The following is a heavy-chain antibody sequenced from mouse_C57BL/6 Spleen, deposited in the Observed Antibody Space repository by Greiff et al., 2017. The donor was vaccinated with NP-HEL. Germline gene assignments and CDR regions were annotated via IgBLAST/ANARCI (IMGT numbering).Heavy chain of an antibody. CDR3: ARETAQAFAY. J-gene: IGHJ3*01. CDR1: GYSITSGYY. Sequence: EVQLQQSGPGLVKPSQSLSLTCSVTGYSITSGYYWNWIRQFPGNKLEWMGYISYDGSNNYNPSLKNRISITRDTSQNQFFLKLNSVTTEDTATYYCARETAQAFAYWGQGTLVTVSA. D-gene: IGHD3-2*02. CDR2: ISYDGSN. V-gene: IGHV3-6*01.